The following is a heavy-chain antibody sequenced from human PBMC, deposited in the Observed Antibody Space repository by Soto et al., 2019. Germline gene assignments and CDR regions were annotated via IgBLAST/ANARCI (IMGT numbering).Heavy chain of an antibody. CDR1: GGSISSSNW. Sequence: SDTLSLTCAVSGGSISSSNWWSWVRQPPGKGLEWIGEIYHSGSTNYNPSLKSRVTISVDKSKNQFSLKLSSVTAADTAVYYCARNWDTAMVIYDYYGMDVWGQGTTVTVSS. CDR3: ARNWDTAMVIYDYYGMDV. CDR2: IYHSGST. J-gene: IGHJ6*02. V-gene: IGHV4-4*02. D-gene: IGHD5-18*01.